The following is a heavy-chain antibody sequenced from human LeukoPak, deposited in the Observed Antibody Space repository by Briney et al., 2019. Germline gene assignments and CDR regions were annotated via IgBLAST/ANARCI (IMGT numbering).Heavy chain of an antibody. J-gene: IGHJ3*02. CDR3: ARGLDTIFGVVIIGGAFDI. CDR1: GFTFSSYS. D-gene: IGHD3-3*01. Sequence: PGGSLRLSCAASGFTFSSYSMNWVRQAPGKGLERVSYFSSSSSTIYYADSVKGRFTVSRDNAKNSLYLQMDSLRAEDTAVYYCARGLDTIFGVVIIGGAFDIWGQGTMVTVSS. CDR2: FSSSSSTI. V-gene: IGHV3-48*01.